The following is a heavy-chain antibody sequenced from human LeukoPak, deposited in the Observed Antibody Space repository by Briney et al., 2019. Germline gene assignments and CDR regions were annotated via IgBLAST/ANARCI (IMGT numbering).Heavy chain of an antibody. D-gene: IGHD3-22*01. CDR3: AGYYDSSGYPTETDY. Sequence: GWSLRLSCAASGFTFSSYSMNWVRQAPGKGLEWVSSISSSSSYIYYADSMKGRFTSSRDNAKNSLYLQMNSLRAEDTAVYYCAGYYDSSGYPTETDYWGQGTLVTVSS. J-gene: IGHJ4*02. CDR1: GFTFSSYS. CDR2: ISSSSSYI. V-gene: IGHV3-21*01.